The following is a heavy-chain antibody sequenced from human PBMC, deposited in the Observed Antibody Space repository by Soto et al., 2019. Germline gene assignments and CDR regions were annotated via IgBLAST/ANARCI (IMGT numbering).Heavy chain of an antibody. J-gene: IGHJ4*02. D-gene: IGHD4-17*01. V-gene: IGHV4-39*01. CDR3: ARGFYGDYAWHQLDS. Sequence: SETLSLTCTVSGGSISSSSYYWGWIRQPPGKGLEWIGSIYYSGSTYYNPSLKSRVIISVDTSKNQFSLKLSSVTAADTAVYYCARGFYGDYAWHQLDSWGQGTLVTVSS. CDR1: GGSISSSSYY. CDR2: IYYSGST.